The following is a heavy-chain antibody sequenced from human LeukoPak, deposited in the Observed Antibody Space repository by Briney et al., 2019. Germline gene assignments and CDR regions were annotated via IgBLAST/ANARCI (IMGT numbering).Heavy chain of an antibody. V-gene: IGHV4-39*01. Sequence: SETLSLTCTVSGGSISSSSYYWGWLRQPPGRGLEWIGSIYYSGRTYYNPSRKRRVTISVNTSKNQFSLKLSSVTAADTAVYYCARQSYYDFWSGYYPPPLDYWGQGTLVTVSS. CDR1: GGSISSSSYY. CDR3: ARQSYYDFWSGYYPPPLDY. D-gene: IGHD3-3*01. CDR2: IYYSGRT. J-gene: IGHJ4*02.